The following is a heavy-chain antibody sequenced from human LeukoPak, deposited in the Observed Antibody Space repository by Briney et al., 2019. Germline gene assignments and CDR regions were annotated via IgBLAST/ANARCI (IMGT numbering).Heavy chain of an antibody. Sequence: SETLSLTCTVSGYSIRSGYSWGWIRQSPGEGLEWIGSISHTGSTHYNPSLQSRITISVDTSKKQFSLKLSSVTAADTALYYCVREMGYSLKTFDIWGQGTMVTVSS. CDR1: GYSIRSGYS. V-gene: IGHV4-38-2*02. CDR3: VREMGYSLKTFDI. J-gene: IGHJ3*02. CDR2: ISHTGST. D-gene: IGHD5-12*01.